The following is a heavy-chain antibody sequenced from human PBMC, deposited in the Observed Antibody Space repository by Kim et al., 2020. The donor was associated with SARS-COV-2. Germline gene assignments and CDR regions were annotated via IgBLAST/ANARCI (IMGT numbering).Heavy chain of an antibody. CDR1: GYTFTSYG. V-gene: IGHV1-18*01. CDR3: ARVGVGATIGPDYYYYGMDV. CDR2: ISAYNGNT. Sequence: ASVKVSCKASGYTFTSYGISWVRQAPGQGLEWMGWISAYNGNTNYAQKLQGRVTMTTDTSTSPAYMELRRLRSNDTAVYYCARVGVGATIGPDYYYYGMDVWGQGTTVTVSS. J-gene: IGHJ6*02. D-gene: IGHD1-26*01.